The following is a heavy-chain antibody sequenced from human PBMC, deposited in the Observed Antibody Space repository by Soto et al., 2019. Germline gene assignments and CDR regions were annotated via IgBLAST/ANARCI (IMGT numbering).Heavy chain of an antibody. J-gene: IGHJ4*02. CDR2: IYSGGST. V-gene: IGHV3-53*04. Sequence: GGSLRLSCAASGFTVSSNYMSWVRQAPGKGLEWVSVIYSGGSTYYADSVKGRFTISRHNSKNTLYLQMNSLRAEDTAVYYCARVLKSLLYYNYFDYWGQGTLVTVSS. CDR1: GFTVSSNY. D-gene: IGHD2-15*01. CDR3: ARVLKSLLYYNYFDY.